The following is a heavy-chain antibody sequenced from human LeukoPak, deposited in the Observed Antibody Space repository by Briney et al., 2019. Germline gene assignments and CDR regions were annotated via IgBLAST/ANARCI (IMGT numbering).Heavy chain of an antibody. J-gene: IGHJ4*02. CDR2: IGGSGSTT. Sequence: QPGGSLRLSCAASGFTFSSYGMSWVRQAPGKGLEWVSAIGGSGSTTYYADSVKGRFTISRDNAKNALYLQMNSLRDEDTAVYYCARESTYYYGSGSPIDYWGQGTLVTVSS. D-gene: IGHD3-10*01. V-gene: IGHV3-23*01. CDR3: ARESTYYYGSGSPIDY. CDR1: GFTFSSYG.